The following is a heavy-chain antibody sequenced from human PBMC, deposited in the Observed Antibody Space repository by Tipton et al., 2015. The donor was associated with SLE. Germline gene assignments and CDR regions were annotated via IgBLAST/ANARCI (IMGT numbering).Heavy chain of an antibody. CDR2: IYHSGRT. V-gene: IGHV4-39*07. J-gene: IGHJ4*02. CDR3: ARDVTIFGVVRDY. D-gene: IGHD3-3*01. CDR1: GGSISSGGYY. Sequence: LRLSCTVSGGSISSGGYYWVWIRQPPGKGLEWIVCIYHSGRTYYNPSLKSRVTISVDTSKNQFSLNLSSVTAADTAVYYCARDVTIFGVVRDYWGQGTLVTVSS.